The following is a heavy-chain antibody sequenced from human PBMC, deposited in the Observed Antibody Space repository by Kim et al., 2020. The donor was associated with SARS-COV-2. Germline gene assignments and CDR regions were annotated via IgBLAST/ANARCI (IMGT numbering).Heavy chain of an antibody. J-gene: IGHJ2*01. CDR1: GFTFSSYD. CDR3: ARGQYYDLWSGYYPADRYFDH. D-gene: IGHD3-3*01. CDR2: IGTAGDT. V-gene: IGHV3-13*04. Sequence: GGSLRLSCAASGFTFSSYDMHWVRQATGKGLEWVSAIGTAGDTYYPGSVKGRFTISREHAKYSLYLQMNSLRAGETAVSYCARGQYYDLWSGYYPADRYFDHWGRGTLVTHSS.